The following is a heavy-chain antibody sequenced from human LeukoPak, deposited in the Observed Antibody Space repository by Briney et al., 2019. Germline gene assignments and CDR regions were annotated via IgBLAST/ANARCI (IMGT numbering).Heavy chain of an antibody. CDR2: ITSSGDST. Sequence: GGSLRLSCAASGFTFSSYAMSWVRQAPGKGLEWVSDITSSGDSTYYADSVKGRFTISRDNSKNTLNLQMNSLRAEDTAVYYCAKGSDFDWFAFDNWGQGTLVTVSS. J-gene: IGHJ4*02. CDR1: GFTFSSYA. V-gene: IGHV3-23*01. D-gene: IGHD3-9*01. CDR3: AKGSDFDWFAFDN.